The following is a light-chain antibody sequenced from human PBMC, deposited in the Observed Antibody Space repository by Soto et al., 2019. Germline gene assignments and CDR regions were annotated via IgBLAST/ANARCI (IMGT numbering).Light chain of an antibody. CDR2: EVS. CDR1: SSDVGGYNY. J-gene: IGLJ1*01. CDR3: SSYAGSNRV. V-gene: IGLV2-8*01. Sequence: QSVLTQPPSASGSPGQSVTISCTGTSSDVGGYNYVSWYQQYPGKAPKLMIYEVSKRPSGAPDRFSGSKSGNTASLTVSGLQAEDEADYYCSSYAGSNRVFGTGTKVTVL.